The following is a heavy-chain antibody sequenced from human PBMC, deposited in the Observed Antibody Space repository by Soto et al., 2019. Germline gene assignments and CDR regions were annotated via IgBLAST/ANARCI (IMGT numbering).Heavy chain of an antibody. CDR3: ARDGGAD. J-gene: IGHJ4*02. V-gene: IGHV3-30-3*01. CDR2: MSYDGSNK. D-gene: IGHD3-16*01. Sequence: QVQLVESGGGVVQPGRSLRLSCAASGFTFSSYAMHWVRRAPGKGLEWMAVMSYDGSNKYYADSVKDRFTISRDNSKNTLYLQMNSLRPEDTALYYCARDGGADWGQGTLVIVSS. CDR1: GFTFSSYA.